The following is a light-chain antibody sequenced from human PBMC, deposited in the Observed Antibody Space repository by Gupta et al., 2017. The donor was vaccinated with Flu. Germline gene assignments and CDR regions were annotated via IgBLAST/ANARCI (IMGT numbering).Light chain of an antibody. Sequence: PAPLSSSPGSRTTLYCRVCQGVTTYLDWYQQRPGQAPRLLVYEASYRAAGVPARFSGSGSGTEFTLTISSLEPEDFGVFFCQHRGHWPFLLGRGTIVDIK. CDR3: QHRGHWPFL. J-gene: IGKJ3*01. CDR1: QGVTTY. V-gene: IGKV3-11*01. CDR2: EAS.